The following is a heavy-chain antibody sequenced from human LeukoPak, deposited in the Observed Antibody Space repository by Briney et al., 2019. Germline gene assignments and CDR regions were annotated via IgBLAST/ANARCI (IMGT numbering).Heavy chain of an antibody. J-gene: IGHJ6*03. CDR3: ARGPIIDIVVIPAAADYYHMDV. D-gene: IGHD2-2*01. CDR2: ISTYNGNT. CDR1: GYTFTSYG. V-gene: IGHV1-18*01. Sequence: ASVKVSCKASGYTFTSYGISWVRQAPGQGLEWMGWISTYNGNTRYAQKLQGRVTMTTDSSTSTAYMELRSLRSDDTAVYYCARGPIIDIVVIPAAADYYHMDVWGKGTTVTVSS.